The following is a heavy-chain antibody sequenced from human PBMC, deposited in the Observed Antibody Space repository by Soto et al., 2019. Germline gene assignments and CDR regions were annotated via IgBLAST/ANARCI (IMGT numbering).Heavy chain of an antibody. J-gene: IGHJ6*03. V-gene: IGHV3-23*01. D-gene: IGHD1-1*01. CDR3: ARENWNDVLDYYYMDV. Sequence: GGSLRLSCAASGFTFSSYAMSWVRQAPGKGLEWVSAISGSGGSTYYADSVKGRFTISRDNAKNSLYLQMNSLRAEDTAVYYCARENWNDVLDYYYMDVWGKGTTVTVSS. CDR2: ISGSGGST. CDR1: GFTFSSYA.